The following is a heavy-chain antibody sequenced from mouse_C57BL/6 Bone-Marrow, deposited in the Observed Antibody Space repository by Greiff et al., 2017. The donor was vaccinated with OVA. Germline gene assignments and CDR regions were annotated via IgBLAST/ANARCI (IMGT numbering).Heavy chain of an antibody. J-gene: IGHJ4*01. CDR2: IYPGDGDT. V-gene: IGHV1-80*01. CDR3: AVKSGYALDY. Sequence: VKLVESGAELVRPGSSVKISCKASGYAVSRYWMNWVKQRPGQGLEWIGQIYPGDGDTNSIGKFKGKATLTADKSSSTAYMQLSSLTSEDSAVYFCAVKSGYALDYWGQGTSVTVSS. CDR1: GYAVSRYW.